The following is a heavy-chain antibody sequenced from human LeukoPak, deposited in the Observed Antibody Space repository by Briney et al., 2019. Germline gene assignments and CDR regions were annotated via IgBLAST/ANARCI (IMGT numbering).Heavy chain of an antibody. CDR1: GGSFSGYY. Sequence: SETLSLTCAVYGGSFSGYYWSWIRQPPGKGLEWIGEINHSGSTNYNPSLESRVTISVDTSKNQFSLKLSSVTAADTAVYYCARGKYTNWFDPWGQGTLVTVSS. CDR2: INHSGST. V-gene: IGHV4-34*01. D-gene: IGHD6-6*01. CDR3: ARGKYTNWFDP. J-gene: IGHJ5*02.